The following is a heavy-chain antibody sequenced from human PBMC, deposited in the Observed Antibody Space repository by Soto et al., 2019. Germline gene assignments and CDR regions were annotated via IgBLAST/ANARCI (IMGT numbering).Heavy chain of an antibody. D-gene: IGHD6-6*01. J-gene: IGHJ4*02. CDR2: IIPIFGTA. Sequence: SVKVSCKASGGTFSSYAISWVRQAPGQGLEWMGGIIPIFGTANYAQKFQGRVTITADESTSTAYMELSSLRSEDTAVYYCARDKSIAARHLDYWGQGTQVTVSS. V-gene: IGHV1-69*13. CDR1: GGTFSSYA. CDR3: ARDKSIAARHLDY.